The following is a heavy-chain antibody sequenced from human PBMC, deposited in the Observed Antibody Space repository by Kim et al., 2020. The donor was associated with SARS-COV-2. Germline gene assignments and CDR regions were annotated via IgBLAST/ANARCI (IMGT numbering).Heavy chain of an antibody. D-gene: IGHD6-13*01. V-gene: IGHV3-21*01. CDR2: ISSSSSYI. Sequence: GGSLRLSCAASGFTFSSYSMNWVRQAPGKGLEWVSSISSSSSYIYYADSVKGRFTISRDNAKNSLYLQMNSLRAEDTAVYYCARDKTLRYSSSWADYWGQGTLVTVSS. CDR3: ARDKTLRYSSSWADY. CDR1: GFTFSSYS. J-gene: IGHJ4*02.